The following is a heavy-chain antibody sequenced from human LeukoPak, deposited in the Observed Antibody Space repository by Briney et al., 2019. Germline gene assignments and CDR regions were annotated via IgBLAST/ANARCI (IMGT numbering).Heavy chain of an antibody. D-gene: IGHD2-2*01. V-gene: IGHV3-30*18. CDR2: ISHDGINR. Sequence: GGSLRLSCAAAGVSLSTYGMHWVRQAPGKGLEWVAVISHDGINRYYADSVKGRFTISRDNSRNTVYLQMNSLRAEDTAVYYCTKGRYCDSTSCPTDYWGQGTRVTVSS. CDR1: GVSLSTYG. CDR3: TKGRYCDSTSCPTDY. J-gene: IGHJ4*02.